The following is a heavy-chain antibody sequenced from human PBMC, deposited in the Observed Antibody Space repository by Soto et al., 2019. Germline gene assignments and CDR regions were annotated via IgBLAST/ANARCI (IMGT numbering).Heavy chain of an antibody. CDR3: ARNSPQGGGYSYGYVWYFDY. Sequence: SETLSLTCTVSGGSISSGDYYWSWIRQPPGKGLEWIGYIYYSGSTYYNPSLKSRVTISVDTSKNQFSLKLSSVTAADTAVYYCARNSPQGGGYSYGYVWYFDYWGQGTLVTVS. V-gene: IGHV4-30-4*01. CDR2: IYYSGST. D-gene: IGHD5-18*01. CDR1: GGSISSGDYY. J-gene: IGHJ4*02.